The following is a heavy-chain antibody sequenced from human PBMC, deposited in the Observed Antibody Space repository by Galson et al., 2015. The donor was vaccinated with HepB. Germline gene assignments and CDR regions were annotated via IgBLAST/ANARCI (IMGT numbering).Heavy chain of an antibody. V-gene: IGHV3-30*02. Sequence: SLRLSCAASGFTFSSYGMHWVRQAPGKGLEWVAFIRYDGSNKYYADSVKGRFTISRDNSKNTLYLQMNSLRAEDTAVYYCAKDTDYYDSSGYIGWGQGTLVTVSS. CDR3: AKDTDYYDSSGYIG. D-gene: IGHD3-22*01. CDR1: GFTFSSYG. CDR2: IRYDGSNK. J-gene: IGHJ4*02.